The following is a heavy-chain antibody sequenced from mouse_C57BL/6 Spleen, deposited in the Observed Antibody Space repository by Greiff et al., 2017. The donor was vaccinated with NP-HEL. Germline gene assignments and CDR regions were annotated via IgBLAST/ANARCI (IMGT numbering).Heavy chain of an antibody. CDR1: GYAFTNYL. V-gene: IGHV1-54*01. CDR3: ARHYSNYGGYFDV. J-gene: IGHJ1*03. D-gene: IGHD2-5*01. CDR2: INPGSGGT. Sequence: VQLQQSGAELVRPGTSVKVSCKASGYAFTNYLIEWVKQRPGQGLEWIGVINPGSGGTNYNEKFKGKATLTADKSSSTAYMQLSSLTSEDSAVYFCARHYSNYGGYFDVWGTGTTVTVSS.